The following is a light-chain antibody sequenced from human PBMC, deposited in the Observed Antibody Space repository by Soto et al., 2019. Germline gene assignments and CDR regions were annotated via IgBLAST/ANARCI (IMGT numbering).Light chain of an antibody. V-gene: IGKV3-11*01. J-gene: IGKJ4*01. CDR3: QHRDSWPLT. Sequence: EIVLTQSPATLSLSPGERATVSCRASQSLSTYLAWYQQKPGQAPRLLIYDASNRATGIPARFSGSGSGTDFTLTISSLEPEDFAVYYCQHRDSWPLTFGGGTKVDIK. CDR1: QSLSTY. CDR2: DAS.